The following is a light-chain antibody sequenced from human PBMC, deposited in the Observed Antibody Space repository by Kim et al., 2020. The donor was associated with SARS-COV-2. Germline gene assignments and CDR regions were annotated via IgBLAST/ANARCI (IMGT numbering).Light chain of an antibody. V-gene: IGKV3-20*01. CDR1: QSVSSSY. J-gene: IGKJ1*01. Sequence: EIVSTQSPGTLSLSPGERATLSCRASQSVSSSYLAWYQQKPGQAPRLLIYGASRRATGIPDRFSGSGSGTDFTLTISRLEPEDFAVYYCQQYGSLFSQGAKVDIK. CDR2: GAS. CDR3: QQYGSL.